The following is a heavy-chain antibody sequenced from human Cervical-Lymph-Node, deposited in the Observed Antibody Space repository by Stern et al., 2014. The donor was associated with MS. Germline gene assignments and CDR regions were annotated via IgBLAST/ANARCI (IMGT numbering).Heavy chain of an antibody. CDR2: IYYSGST. V-gene: IGHV4-59*01. J-gene: IGHJ4*02. CDR1: GGSITNYY. CDR3: ARGTAMAFFDY. Sequence: QVQLQESGPGLVKPSETLSLTCTVSGGSITNYYWSWIRQPPGKGLEWIGYIYYSGSTNYNPSLKSRVTISVDTSKNQFSLKLSSVTAADTAVYYCARGTAMAFFDYWGQGTLVTVSS. D-gene: IGHD5-18*01.